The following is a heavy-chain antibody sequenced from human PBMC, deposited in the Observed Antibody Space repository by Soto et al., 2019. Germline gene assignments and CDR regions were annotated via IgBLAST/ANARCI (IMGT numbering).Heavy chain of an antibody. V-gene: IGHV4-39*01. CDR3: ARPHDDYSTYEARNWFDP. CDR2: IYYSGST. D-gene: IGHD4-4*01. J-gene: IGHJ5*02. CDR1: GGSISSSSYY. Sequence: XATLSLTCTVSGGSISSSSYYGGWIRQPPGKGLEWIGSIYYSGSTYYNPSLKSRVTISVDTSKNQFSLKLSSVTAADTAVYYCARPHDDYSTYEARNWFDPWGQETLVTVSS.